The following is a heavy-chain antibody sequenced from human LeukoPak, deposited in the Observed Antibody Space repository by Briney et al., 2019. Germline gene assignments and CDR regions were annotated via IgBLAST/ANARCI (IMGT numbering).Heavy chain of an antibody. CDR3: ARDPPYCGGDCYSVGVY. V-gene: IGHV3-48*02. D-gene: IGHD2-21*02. CDR2: ISSSSSTI. Sequence: PGGSLRLSCAASGFTFSSYSMNWVRQAPGKGLEWVSYISSSSSTIYYADSVKGRFTISRDNAKNSLYLQMNSLRDEDTAVYYCARDPPYCGGDCYSVGVYWGQGTLVTVSS. CDR1: GFTFSSYS. J-gene: IGHJ4*02.